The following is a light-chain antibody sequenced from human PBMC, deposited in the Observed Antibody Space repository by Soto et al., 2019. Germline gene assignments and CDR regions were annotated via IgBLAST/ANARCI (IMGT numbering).Light chain of an antibody. CDR2: GVS. V-gene: IGLV2-11*01. J-gene: IGLJ3*02. CDR3: CSYAGSYTWV. Sequence: QSALTQPRSVSGSPGQSVTISCTGTSSDVGGYNYVSWYQQHPGKAPKLMIYGVSKRPSGVPDRFSGSKSGNTASLTISGLQAEDEADYSCCSYAGSYTWVFGGGTKLTVL. CDR1: SSDVGGYNY.